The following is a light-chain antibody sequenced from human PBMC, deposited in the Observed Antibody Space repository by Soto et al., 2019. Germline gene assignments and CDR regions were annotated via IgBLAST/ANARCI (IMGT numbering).Light chain of an antibody. CDR3: QQRSNWPWT. J-gene: IGKJ1*01. CDR2: DAS. CDR1: QSVSSY. V-gene: IGKV3-11*01. Sequence: ETVLTQSPGTLRLSPGERATLSWRASQSVSSYLAWYQQKPGQAPRLLIYDASNRATGIPARFSGSGSGTDFTLTISSLEPEDFAVYYCQQRSNWPWTFGQGTKVDIK.